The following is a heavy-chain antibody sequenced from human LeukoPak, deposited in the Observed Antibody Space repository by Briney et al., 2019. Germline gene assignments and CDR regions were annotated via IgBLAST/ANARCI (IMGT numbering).Heavy chain of an antibody. V-gene: IGHV3-53*01. D-gene: IGHD4-17*01. Sequence: GGSLRLSCAASGFIVNTNYMTWVRQAPGGGLEWVSFIYADGNTYYADSVKGRFTISRDISKNAVYLQMNSLRAEDTAVYYCARDSYGDANFDSWGQGTLVTVSS. CDR2: IYADGNT. CDR3: ARDSYGDANFDS. CDR1: GFIVNTNY. J-gene: IGHJ4*02.